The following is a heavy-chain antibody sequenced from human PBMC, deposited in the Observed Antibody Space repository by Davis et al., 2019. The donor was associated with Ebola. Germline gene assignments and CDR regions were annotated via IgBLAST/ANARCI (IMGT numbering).Heavy chain of an antibody. CDR3: ARGTSLARNFDY. CDR1: GYKFTNYW. CDR2: IYPDDSDT. J-gene: IGHJ4*02. D-gene: IGHD3-3*02. V-gene: IGHV5-51*01. Sequence: GESLKISCKGSGYKFTNYWIGWVRQMPGKGLEWMGIIYPDDSDTSYGPSFQGQVSISADESISTAYLQWSSLKASDTAMYYCARGTSLARNFDYWGQGTLVTVSS.